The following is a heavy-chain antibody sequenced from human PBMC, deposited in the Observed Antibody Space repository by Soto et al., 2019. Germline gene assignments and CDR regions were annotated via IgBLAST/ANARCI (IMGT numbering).Heavy chain of an antibody. CDR2: IYFSGGT. Sequence: SETLSLTCTVSGGSISSYYWSWIRQPPGKGLEWIGYIYFSGGTNYNPSLKSRVTISVDTSKNQFSLKLSSVTAADTAVYYCARELDGIDVWGQGTTVTVS. J-gene: IGHJ6*02. CDR1: GGSISSYY. CDR3: ARELDGIDV. V-gene: IGHV4-59*12.